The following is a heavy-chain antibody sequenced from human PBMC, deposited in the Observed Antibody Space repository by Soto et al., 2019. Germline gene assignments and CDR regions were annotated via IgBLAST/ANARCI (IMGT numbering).Heavy chain of an antibody. CDR2: IIPIFGTA. D-gene: IGHD2-2*01. CDR3: AREGYCISTSCSDGMDV. V-gene: IGHV1-69*13. J-gene: IGHJ6*02. CDR1: GGTFSSYA. Sequence: SVKVSCKASGGTFSSYAISWVRQAPGQGLEWMGGIIPIFGTANYAQKFQGRVTITADESTSTAYMELSSLRSEDTAVYYCAREGYCISTSCSDGMDVWGQGTTVTVS.